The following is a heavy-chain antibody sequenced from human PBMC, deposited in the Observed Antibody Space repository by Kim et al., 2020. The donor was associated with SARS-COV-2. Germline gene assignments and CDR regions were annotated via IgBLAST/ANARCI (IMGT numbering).Heavy chain of an antibody. CDR3: ARTYYYDSSGHNEAFDI. Sequence: GGSLRLSCAASGFTFSSYGMHWVRQAPGKGLEWVAVIWYDGSNKYYADSVKGRFTISRDNSKNTLYLQMNSLRAEDTAVYYCARTYYYDSSGHNEAFDIWGQGTMVTVSS. J-gene: IGHJ3*02. CDR2: IWYDGSNK. D-gene: IGHD3-22*01. V-gene: IGHV3-33*01. CDR1: GFTFSSYG.